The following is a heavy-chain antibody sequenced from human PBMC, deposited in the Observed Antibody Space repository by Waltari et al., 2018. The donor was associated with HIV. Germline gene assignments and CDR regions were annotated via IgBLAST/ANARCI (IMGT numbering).Heavy chain of an antibody. CDR3: ARDVGIAVPGKNWFDP. D-gene: IGHD6-19*01. Sequence: EVHLVVAGGGLVQPGGAMRSSCASSGFTFGGCRRKGVRQAPGKGLEWLSYISSSSSSIYYADSVKGRFTISRDNAKNSLYLQMNSLRDDDTAVYYCARDVGIAVPGKNWFDPWGQGTLVTVSS. J-gene: IGHJ5*02. V-gene: IGHV3-48*02. CDR2: ISSSSSSI. CDR1: GFTFGGCR.